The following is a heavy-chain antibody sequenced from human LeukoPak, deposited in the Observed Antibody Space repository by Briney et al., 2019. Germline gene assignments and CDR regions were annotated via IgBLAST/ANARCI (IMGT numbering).Heavy chain of an antibody. V-gene: IGHV5-51*01. D-gene: IGHD3-22*01. J-gene: IGHJ4*02. CDR2: IYPGDSDT. CDR1: GYSFTSYW. Sequence: GESLKISCKGSGYSFTSYWIGWVRQMPGKGLEWMGIIYPGDSDTRYSPSFQGQVTISADKSISTAYLQWSSLKASDTAMYYCARLGIYYDSSGSDPFDYWGQGTLVTSSS. CDR3: ARLGIYYDSSGSDPFDY.